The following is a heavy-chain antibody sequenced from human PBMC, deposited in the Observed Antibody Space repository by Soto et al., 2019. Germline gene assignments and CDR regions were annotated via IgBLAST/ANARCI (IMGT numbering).Heavy chain of an antibody. D-gene: IGHD2-15*01. CDR2: ISGSGGTA. V-gene: IGHV3-23*01. J-gene: IGHJ4*02. Sequence: EVQVSESGGGLVQPGGSLRLSCVASGFTFSTYPMTWVRQVPGKGLEWVSGISGSGGTAYYADSVKGRFTISRDNSRNMLYRQMDSVGAEDTAVYYCAKGPLTPGLYFDYWGQGTLVTVSS. CDR1: GFTFSTYP. CDR3: AKGPLTPGLYFDY.